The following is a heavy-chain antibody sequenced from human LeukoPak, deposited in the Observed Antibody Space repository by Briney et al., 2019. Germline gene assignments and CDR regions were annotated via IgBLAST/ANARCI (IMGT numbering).Heavy chain of an antibody. CDR1: GGSISSYY. Sequence: SETLSLTCTVSGGSISSYYWSWIRQPPGKGLEWIGYIYYSGSTNYSPSLKSRVTISVDTSKNQFSLKLSSVTAADTAVYYCARSSRKWFGELTDALDIWGQGTMVTVSS. D-gene: IGHD3-10*01. J-gene: IGHJ3*02. CDR3: ARSSRKWFGELTDALDI. V-gene: IGHV4-59*08. CDR2: IYYSGST.